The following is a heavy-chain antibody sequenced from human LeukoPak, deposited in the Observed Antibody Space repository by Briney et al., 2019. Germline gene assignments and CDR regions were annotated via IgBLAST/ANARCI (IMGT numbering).Heavy chain of an antibody. CDR2: ISSSSSYM. V-gene: IGHV3-21*01. Sequence: GGSLRLSCAAASGFTFSSYSMNWVRQAPGKGLEWVSSISSSSSYMYYADSVKGRFTISRDNAKNSLYLQMNSLRAEDTVVYYCARRGDFWSGYTYFDYWGQGTLVTVSS. CDR1: GFTFSSYS. J-gene: IGHJ4*02. CDR3: ARRGDFWSGYTYFDY. D-gene: IGHD3-3*01.